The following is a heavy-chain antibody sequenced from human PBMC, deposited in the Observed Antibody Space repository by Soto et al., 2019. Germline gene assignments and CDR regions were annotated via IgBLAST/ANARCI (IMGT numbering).Heavy chain of an antibody. CDR1: GFTFSSYA. CDR3: AKIYCSSTSCYGASYYYGVDV. V-gene: IGHV3-23*01. CDR2: ISGSGGST. Sequence: PGGSLRLSCAASGFTFSSYAMSWVRQAPGKGLEWVSAISGSGGSTYYADSVKGRFTISRDNSKNTLYLQMNSLRAEDTAVYYCAKIYCSSTSCYGASYYYGVDVWGQGTTVTVSS. D-gene: IGHD2-2*01. J-gene: IGHJ6*02.